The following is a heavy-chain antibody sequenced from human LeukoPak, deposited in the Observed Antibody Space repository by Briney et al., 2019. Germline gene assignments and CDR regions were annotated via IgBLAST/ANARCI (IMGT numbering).Heavy chain of an antibody. CDR2: ISGNSIST. CDR1: GFTFSGYA. Sequence: GGSLRLSCVASGFTFSGYAMSWVRQASGKGLEWVSVISGNSISTYYADSAKGRFTISRDNSKNTLYLQMNSLRAEETAVYYCARGRHTTGTGGIYFDYWGQGTLVTVSS. J-gene: IGHJ4*02. V-gene: IGHV3-23*01. D-gene: IGHD1-1*01. CDR3: ARGRHTTGTGGIYFDY.